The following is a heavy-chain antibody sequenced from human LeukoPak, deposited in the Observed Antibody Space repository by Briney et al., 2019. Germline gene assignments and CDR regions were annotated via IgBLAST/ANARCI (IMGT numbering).Heavy chain of an antibody. V-gene: IGHV3-23*01. CDR2: ISGRGGST. Sequence: GGSLRLSCAASGFTFSSYAMSWVRQAPGKGLEWVSAISGRGGSTYYADSVEGRFTISRDNSKNTLYLQMNSLRAEDTAVYYCAKDLPRNCSGGSCYYYYYMDVWGKGTTVTVSS. D-gene: IGHD2-15*01. CDR1: GFTFSSYA. CDR3: AKDLPRNCSGGSCYYYYYMDV. J-gene: IGHJ6*03.